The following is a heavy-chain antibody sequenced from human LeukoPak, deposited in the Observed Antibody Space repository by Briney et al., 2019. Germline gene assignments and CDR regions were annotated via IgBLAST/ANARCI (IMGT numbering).Heavy chain of an antibody. J-gene: IGHJ4*02. CDR2: INPSGGTT. CDR1: GYTFTTYY. V-gene: IGHV1-46*04. D-gene: IGHD1-26*01. CDR3: SRDLGGSYNDY. Sequence: ASVKVSGKASGYTFTTYYMHWVRQAPGQGLEWVGVINPSGGTTTYAQKLQGRVTMTRDTSTSTVYMELSSLRIEDTAVYYCSRDLGGSYNDYWGQGTMVTVSS.